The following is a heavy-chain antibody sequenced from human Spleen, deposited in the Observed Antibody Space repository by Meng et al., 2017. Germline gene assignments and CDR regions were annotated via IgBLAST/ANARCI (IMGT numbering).Heavy chain of an antibody. CDR3: ARDPEWELLGAFDY. J-gene: IGHJ4*02. Sequence: GESLKISCAASGFTFSGSVMHWVRQASGKGLEWVGRIGSKANNYATTYAASAKGRFTISRDDSKNMAYLQMNSLKTGDTAVYYCARDPEWELLGAFDYWGQGTLVTVSS. CDR2: IGSKANNYAT. CDR1: GFTFSGSV. D-gene: IGHD1-26*01. V-gene: IGHV3-73*01.